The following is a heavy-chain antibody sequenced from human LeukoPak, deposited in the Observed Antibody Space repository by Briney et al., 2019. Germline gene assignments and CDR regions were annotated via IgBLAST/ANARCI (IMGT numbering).Heavy chain of an antibody. Sequence: GGSLRLSCAASGFTVSSNYMSWVRQAPGKGLEWVSVIYSGGSTYYADSVQGRFTISRDNSKNTLYLQMNSLRAEDTAVYYCVKDPFEARGVIYYFDYWGQGTLVTVSS. J-gene: IGHJ4*02. V-gene: IGHV3-53*05. CDR3: VKDPFEARGVIYYFDY. CDR2: IYSGGST. D-gene: IGHD3-10*01. CDR1: GFTVSSNY.